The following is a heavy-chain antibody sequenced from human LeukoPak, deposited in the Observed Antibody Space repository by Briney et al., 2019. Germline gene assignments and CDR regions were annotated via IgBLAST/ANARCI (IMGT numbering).Heavy chain of an antibody. Sequence: SETLSLTCTVSGVSISSSNSYWGWIRQPAGKGLEWIGRIYTSGSTNYNPSLKSRVTISVDTSKNQFSLKLSSVTAADTAVYYCARVSGSYPEYYFDYWGQGTLVTVSS. CDR2: IYTSGST. D-gene: IGHD1-26*01. V-gene: IGHV4-61*02. J-gene: IGHJ4*02. CDR1: GVSISSSNSY. CDR3: ARVSGSYPEYYFDY.